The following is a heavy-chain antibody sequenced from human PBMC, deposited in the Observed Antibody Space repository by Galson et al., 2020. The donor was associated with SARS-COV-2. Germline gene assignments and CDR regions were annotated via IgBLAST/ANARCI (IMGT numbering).Heavy chain of an antibody. D-gene: IGHD3-16*01. CDR3: TTDLGGDDAFDI. CDR2: IKSKTDGGTT. V-gene: IGHV3-15*01. Sequence: GGSLRLSCAASGFPFSNAWMSWVRQAPGKGLEWVGRIKSKTDGGTTDYAAPVKGRFTISRDDSKNTLYLQMNSLKTEDTAVYYCTTDLGGDDAFDIWGQGTMVTVSS. CDR1: GFPFSNAW. J-gene: IGHJ3*02.